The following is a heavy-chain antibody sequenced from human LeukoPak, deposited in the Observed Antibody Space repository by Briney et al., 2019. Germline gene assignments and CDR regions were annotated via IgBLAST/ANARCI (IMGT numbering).Heavy chain of an antibody. J-gene: IGHJ4*02. CDR2: IYSGGST. CDR1: GFTVSSNY. D-gene: IGHD4-23*01. CDR3: ARVPRGHGGNSGAIDH. Sequence: GGSLRLSCAASGFTVSSNYMNWVRQAPGKGLEWVSVIYSGGSTYYADSVKGRFTISRDNSKNTLYLQMSSLRAEDTAVYYCARVPRGHGGNSGAIDHWGQGTLVTVSS. V-gene: IGHV3-66*01.